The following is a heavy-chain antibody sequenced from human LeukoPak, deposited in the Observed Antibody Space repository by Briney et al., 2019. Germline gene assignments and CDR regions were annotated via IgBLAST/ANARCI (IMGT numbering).Heavy chain of an antibody. CDR3: ARGLSSSWYWFDP. V-gene: IGHV4-4*07. Sequence: SETLSLTCTVSGGSISSNYWSWIRQPAGKGLEWIGRIYSSGSTNYNLSLKSRVTMSVDTSKNQFSLKLSSVTAADTAVYYCARGLSSSWYWFDPWGQGTLVTVSS. J-gene: IGHJ5*02. D-gene: IGHD6-13*01. CDR1: GGSISSNY. CDR2: IYSSGST.